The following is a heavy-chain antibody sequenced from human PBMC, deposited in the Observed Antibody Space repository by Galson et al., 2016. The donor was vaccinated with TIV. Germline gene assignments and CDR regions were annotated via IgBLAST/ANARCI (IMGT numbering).Heavy chain of an antibody. CDR3: ARDRRHCGNECFLRYYYGMDV. D-gene: IGHD2-21*01. CDR1: GLIVTDNS. V-gene: IGHV3-66*02. Sequence: SLRLSCAASGLIVTDNSMTWVRQAPGKGLEWVALIYDDGKKMYADSVQGRFTISRDSSKNVLYLQMTRLRGEGTAVYFCARDRRHCGNECFLRYYYGMDVWGQGTTVTVSS. J-gene: IGHJ6*02. CDR2: IYDDGKK.